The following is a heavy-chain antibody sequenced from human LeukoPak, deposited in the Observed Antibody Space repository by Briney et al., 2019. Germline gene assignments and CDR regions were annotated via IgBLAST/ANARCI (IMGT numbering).Heavy chain of an antibody. V-gene: IGHV4-4*02. D-gene: IGHD3-3*01. Sequence: PSETLSLTCAVSGGSISSSNWWSWVRQPPGKGLEWIGEIYHSGSTNYNLSLKSRVTISVDKSKNQFSLKLSSVTAADTAVYYCARDLLEWPHAFDIWGQGTMVTVSS. J-gene: IGHJ3*02. CDR2: IYHSGST. CDR3: ARDLLEWPHAFDI. CDR1: GGSISSSNW.